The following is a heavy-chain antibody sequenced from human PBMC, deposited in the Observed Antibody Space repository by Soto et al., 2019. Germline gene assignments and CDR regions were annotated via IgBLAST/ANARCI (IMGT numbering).Heavy chain of an antibody. D-gene: IGHD2-2*02. CDR2: MNPNSGNT. J-gene: IGHJ4*02. V-gene: IGHV1-8*01. CDR1: GYTFTSYD. Sequence: ASAKVSCKASGYTFTSYDINWVRQATGQGLEWMGWMNPNSGNTGYAQKFQGRVTMTRNTSISTAYMELSSLRSEDTAVYYCARPPPNCSSTSCYISFDYWGQGTLVTVSS. CDR3: ARPPPNCSSTSCYISFDY.